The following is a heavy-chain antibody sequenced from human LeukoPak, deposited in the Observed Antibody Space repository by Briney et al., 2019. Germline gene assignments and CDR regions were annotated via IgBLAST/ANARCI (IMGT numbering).Heavy chain of an antibody. CDR3: ARDRTGVFPEYFHH. CDR2: INPNSGGT. V-gene: IGHV1-2*02. Sequence: GASVKVSCKASGYTFTGYYMHWVRQAPGQGLEWMGWINPNSGGTNYAQKFQGRVTMTRDTSISTAYMELSRLRSDDTAVYYCARDRTGVFPEYFHHWGQGTLVTVSS. CDR1: GYTFTGYY. D-gene: IGHD3-16*01. J-gene: IGHJ1*01.